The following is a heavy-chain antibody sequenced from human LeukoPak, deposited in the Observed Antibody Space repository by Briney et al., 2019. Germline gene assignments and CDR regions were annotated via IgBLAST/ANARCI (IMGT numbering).Heavy chain of an antibody. V-gene: IGHV3-7*03. CDR3: VRDQNWSFDY. CDR1: GFTFNTYW. CDR2: INQDGSET. J-gene: IGHJ4*02. D-gene: IGHD3-3*01. Sequence: GGSLRLSCATSGFTFNTYWMTWVRQAPGKGPQWVSHINQDGSETYYVDSVKGRFTISRDNAKNSVYLQMNSLTTEDTALYYCVRDQNWSFDYWGQGTWVTVSS.